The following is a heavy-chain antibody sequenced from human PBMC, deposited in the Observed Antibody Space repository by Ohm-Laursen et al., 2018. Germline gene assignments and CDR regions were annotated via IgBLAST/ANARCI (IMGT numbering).Heavy chain of an antibody. J-gene: IGHJ4*02. D-gene: IGHD5-18*01. CDR2: IGPNGGST. CDR3: ATTTAMGD. Sequence: SLRLSCAASGFTFSSYGMHWVRQVPGKGLEWVSTIGPNGGSTYYADSVKGRFTSSRDNSMNTLYLQMNNLRAEDTTVYYCATTTAMGDWGQGTLVTVSS. CDR1: GFTFSSYG. V-gene: IGHV3-23*01.